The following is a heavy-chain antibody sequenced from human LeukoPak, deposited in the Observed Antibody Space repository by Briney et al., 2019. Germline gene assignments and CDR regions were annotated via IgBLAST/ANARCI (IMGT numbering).Heavy chain of an antibody. Sequence: SVTVSCKASGGTFSSYAISWVRQAPGQGLEWMGGIIPIFGTANYAQKFQGRVTITADESTSTAYMELSSLRSEDTAVYYCAGLTTQWFDPWGQGTLVTVSS. V-gene: IGHV1-69*13. CDR2: IIPIFGTA. CDR1: GGTFSSYA. D-gene: IGHD4-11*01. J-gene: IGHJ5*02. CDR3: AGLTTQWFDP.